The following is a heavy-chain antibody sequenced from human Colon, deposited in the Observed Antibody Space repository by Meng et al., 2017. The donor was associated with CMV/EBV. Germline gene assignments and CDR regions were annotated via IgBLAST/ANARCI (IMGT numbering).Heavy chain of an antibody. CDR3: ARSSGFGEFFY. CDR1: GGSISTYY. Sequence: GSLRLSCNVSGGSISTYYWTWIRQPPGKGLEWIGNVYYTGSAKYNPSLKSRLTISVDTAKNQFSLKLSSVTVADTAVYYCARSSGFGEFFYWGQGTLVTVSS. V-gene: IGHV4-59*13. CDR2: VYYTGSA. D-gene: IGHD3-10*01. J-gene: IGHJ4*02.